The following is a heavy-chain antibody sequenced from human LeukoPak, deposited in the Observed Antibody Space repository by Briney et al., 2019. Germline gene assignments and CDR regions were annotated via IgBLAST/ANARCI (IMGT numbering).Heavy chain of an antibody. V-gene: IGHV1-18*01. Sequence: ASVKVSCKASGYTFTSYGISWVRQAPGQGLEWMGWISAYNGNTNHAQKLQGRVTMTTDTSTSTAYMELRSLRSDDTAVYYCARDWDYYDSSGYYHYFDYWGQGTLVTVSS. CDR2: ISAYNGNT. CDR3: ARDWDYYDSSGYYHYFDY. CDR1: GYTFTSYG. J-gene: IGHJ4*02. D-gene: IGHD3-22*01.